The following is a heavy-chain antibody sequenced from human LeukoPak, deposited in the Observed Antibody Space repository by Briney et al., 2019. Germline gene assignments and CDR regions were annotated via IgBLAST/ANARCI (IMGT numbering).Heavy chain of an antibody. D-gene: IGHD3-9*01. CDR1: GFTFSSYG. CDR2: ISGSGGST. J-gene: IGHJ4*02. V-gene: IGHV3-23*01. Sequence: PGGSLRLSCAASGFTFSSYGMSWVRQAPGKGLEWVSAISGSGGSTYYADSVKGRFTISRDNSKNTLYLQMNSLRAEDTAVYYCAKGSELLTGYYVYWGQGTLVTVSS. CDR3: AKGSELLTGYYVY.